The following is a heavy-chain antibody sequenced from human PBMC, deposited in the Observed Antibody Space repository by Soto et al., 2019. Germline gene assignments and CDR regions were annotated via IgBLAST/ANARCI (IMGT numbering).Heavy chain of an antibody. Sequence: PSETLSLTCAVSGGSISSGGYSWSWIRQPPGKGLEWIGYIYHSGSTYYNPSLESRVTISVDRSKNQFSLKLSSVTAADTAVYYCARDSWFRDYYYGMDVWGQGTTVTVSS. CDR3: ARDSWFRDYYYGMDV. V-gene: IGHV4-30-2*01. CDR2: IYHSGST. D-gene: IGHD3-10*01. CDR1: GGSISSGGYS. J-gene: IGHJ6*02.